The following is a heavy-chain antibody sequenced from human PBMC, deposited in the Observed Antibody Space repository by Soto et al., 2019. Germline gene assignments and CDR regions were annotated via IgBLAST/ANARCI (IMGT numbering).Heavy chain of an antibody. Sequence: EVQVVESGGGLVQPGGSLRLSCAASGFTFSSNSMNWVRQAPGKGLEWISYISSSSSTIYADSVKGRFTISRDNAKNSLYLQMNSLRDEDTAVYYCARVIWSGHITSDIWVQGTRVTVSS. V-gene: IGHV3-48*02. CDR2: ISSSSSTI. CDR3: ARVIWSGHITSDI. CDR1: GFTFSSNS. J-gene: IGHJ4*02. D-gene: IGHD3-3*01.